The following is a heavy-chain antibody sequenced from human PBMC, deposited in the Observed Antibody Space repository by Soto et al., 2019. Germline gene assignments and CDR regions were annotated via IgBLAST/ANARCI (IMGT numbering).Heavy chain of an antibody. Sequence: PGGSLRLSCAASGFTVSSNYMSRVRQAPGKGLEWVGRIKSKTDGGTTDYAAPVKGRFTISRDDSKNTLYLQMNSLKTEDTAVYYCTTATPMVRGNYYYYGMDVWGQGTTVTVSS. CDR1: GFTVSSNY. CDR2: IKSKTDGGTT. D-gene: IGHD3-10*01. V-gene: IGHV3-15*01. CDR3: TTATPMVRGNYYYYGMDV. J-gene: IGHJ6*02.